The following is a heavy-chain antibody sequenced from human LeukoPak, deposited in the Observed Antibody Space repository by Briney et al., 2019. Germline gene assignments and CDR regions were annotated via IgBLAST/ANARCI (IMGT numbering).Heavy chain of an antibody. CDR2: ISWNSGSI. V-gene: IGHV3-9*01. Sequence: QSGGSLRLSCAASGFTFDDYAMHWVRQAPGKGLEWVSGISWNSGSIGYADSVKGRFTISRDNAKNSLYLQMNSLRAEDTAVYYCAKDPIVVVPAAMPDNWFDPWGQGTLVTVSS. CDR3: AKDPIVVVPAAMPDNWFDP. J-gene: IGHJ5*02. CDR1: GFTFDDYA. D-gene: IGHD2-2*01.